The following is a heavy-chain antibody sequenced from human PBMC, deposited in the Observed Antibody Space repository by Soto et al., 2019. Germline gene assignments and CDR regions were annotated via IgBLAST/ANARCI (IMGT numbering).Heavy chain of an antibody. V-gene: IGHV3-15*01. CDR2: IKSKTDGGTT. CDR3: TTEPALGYSSSWYTWFDP. D-gene: IGHD6-13*01. Sequence: PGGSLRLSCAASGFTFSNAWMSWVRQAPGKGLEWVGRIKSKTDGGTTDYAAPVKGRFTISRDDSKNTLYLQMNSLKTEDTAVYYCTTEPALGYSSSWYTWFDPWGQGTLVTVSS. CDR1: GFTFSNAW. J-gene: IGHJ5*02.